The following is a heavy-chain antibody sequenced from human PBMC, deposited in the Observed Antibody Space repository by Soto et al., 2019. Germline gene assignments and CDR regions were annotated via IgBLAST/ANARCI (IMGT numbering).Heavy chain of an antibody. CDR3: AVMTYYDLWSGQGHFDY. CDR2: ISGSGGST. J-gene: IGHJ4*02. Sequence: EVQLLESGGDLVQPGGSLRLSCAASGFTFSTYAMSWVRQAPGKGLEWVSAISGSGGSTYCADSVKGRFTISRDNSKNTLYLQMNSLRAEDTALYYCAVMTYYDLWSGQGHFDYWGQGTLVTVSS. D-gene: IGHD3-3*01. CDR1: GFTFSTYA. V-gene: IGHV3-23*01.